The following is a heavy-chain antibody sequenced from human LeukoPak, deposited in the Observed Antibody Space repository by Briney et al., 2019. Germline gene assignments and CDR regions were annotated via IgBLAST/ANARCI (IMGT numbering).Heavy chain of an antibody. CDR1: GFTFSSHW. CDR2: INGDGSNT. V-gene: IGHV3-74*01. J-gene: IGHJ3*02. Sequence: GGCLRLSCAASGFTFSSHWMHRVRPAPGKWLVWVSRINGDGSNTTYDDSVQSRFTTSRDNAKNTLYLQMNSLRAEDTAVYHCARSKSGYSTDAFDIWGQGTMVTVSS. D-gene: IGHD6-13*01. CDR3: ARSKSGYSTDAFDI.